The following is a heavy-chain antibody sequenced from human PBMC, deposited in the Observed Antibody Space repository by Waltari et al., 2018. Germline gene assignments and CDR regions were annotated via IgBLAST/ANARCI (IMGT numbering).Heavy chain of an antibody. CDR2: FYPVDFDT. D-gene: IGHD3-10*01. CDR3: ARLPYYYGSGSDYSDYGMDV. J-gene: IGHJ6*02. Sequence: EVQLVQSGAEVKKPGESLRISCQGSGYIFTHYWIGWVRQMPGKGLEWMGAFYPVDFDTRDSPSLHGQVTIAADKSINTAYLQWSSLKASDTAMYYCARLPYYYGSGSDYSDYGMDVWGQGTTVTVSS. CDR1: GYIFTHYW. V-gene: IGHV5-51*01.